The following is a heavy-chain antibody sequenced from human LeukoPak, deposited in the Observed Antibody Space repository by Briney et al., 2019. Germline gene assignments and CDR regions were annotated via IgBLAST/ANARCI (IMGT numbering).Heavy chain of an antibody. CDR2: IYYSGST. CDR3: ARHSDGYTSGWY. Sequence: SETLSLTCAVYGASFSGYYWGWIRQPPGKGLEWIGSIYYSGSTYYNPSLKSRVTISVDTSRNQFSLKLSSVTAADTAVYYCARHSDGYTSGWYWGQGTLVTVSS. V-gene: IGHV4-39*01. CDR1: GASFSGYY. D-gene: IGHD6-19*01. J-gene: IGHJ4*02.